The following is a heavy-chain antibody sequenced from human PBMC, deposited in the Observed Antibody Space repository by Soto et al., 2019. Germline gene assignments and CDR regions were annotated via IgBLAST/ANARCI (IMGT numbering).Heavy chain of an antibody. V-gene: IGHV5-10-1*04. D-gene: IGHD1-26*01. Sequence: GESLKISCKGSGYSFAGYWITWVRQKPGKGLEWMGRIDPSDSQTYYSPSFQGQVTISADKSISTAYLQWSSLKASDTAMYYCARHEGATTTRGYYYYYGMDVWGQGATVTVSS. CDR3: ARHEGATTTRGYYYYYGMDV. CDR1: GYSFAGYW. J-gene: IGHJ6*02. CDR2: IDPSDSQT.